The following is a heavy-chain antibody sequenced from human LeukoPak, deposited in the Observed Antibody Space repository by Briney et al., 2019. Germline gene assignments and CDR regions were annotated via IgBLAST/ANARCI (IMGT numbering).Heavy chain of an antibody. CDR2: IYTSGST. D-gene: IGHD3-10*01. CDR3: ARDYYGSGSLLNWFDP. Sequence: SETLSLTCTVSGGSISSYYWSWIRQPAGKGLEWIGRIYTSGSTNYNPSLKSRVTMSVDTSKNQFSLKLSSVTAADTAVYYCARDYYGSGSLLNWFDPWGQGTLVTVSS. V-gene: IGHV4-4*07. J-gene: IGHJ5*02. CDR1: GGSISSYY.